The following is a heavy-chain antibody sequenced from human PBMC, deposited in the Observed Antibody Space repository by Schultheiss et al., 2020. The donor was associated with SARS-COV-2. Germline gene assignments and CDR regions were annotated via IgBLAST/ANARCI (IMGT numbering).Heavy chain of an antibody. Sequence: ASVKVSCKASGYTFTSYGISWVRQAPGQGLEWMGWISAYNGNTNYAQKLQGRVTMTTDTSTSTAYMELRSLRSDDTAVYYCASPTDTPDAFDIWGQGTMVTVSS. J-gene: IGHJ3*02. V-gene: IGHV1-18*01. CDR2: ISAYNGNT. CDR1: GYTFTSYG. D-gene: IGHD5-18*01. CDR3: ASPTDTPDAFDI.